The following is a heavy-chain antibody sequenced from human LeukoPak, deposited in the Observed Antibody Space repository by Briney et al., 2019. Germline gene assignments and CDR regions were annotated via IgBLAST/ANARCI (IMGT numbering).Heavy chain of an antibody. CDR1: SGSISSGVYY. J-gene: IGHJ4*02. Sequence: SQTLSLTCPVSSGSISSGVYYWSWIRQHPGKGLEWIASIYSSVTYYNPSLKSRVTISVDTSKNQFSLNLSSVTAADTAVYYCASRPFLWGFAYWGQGTLVTVSS. CDR3: ASRPFLWGFAY. CDR2: IYSSVT. D-gene: IGHD3-16*01. V-gene: IGHV4-30-2*03.